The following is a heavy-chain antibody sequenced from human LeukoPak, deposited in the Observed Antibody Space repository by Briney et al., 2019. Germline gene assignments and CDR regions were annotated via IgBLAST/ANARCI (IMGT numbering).Heavy chain of an antibody. CDR1: GYTFTSYD. V-gene: IGHV1-8*01. D-gene: IGHD3-10*01. CDR3: ARIPGITMVRGVIHLDY. CDR2: MNPNSGNT. Sequence: ASLKVSCKASGYTFTSYDINWVRQATGEGLESMGWMNPNSGNTGYAQKFQGRVTMTRNTSISTAYMELSSLRSEDTAVYYCARIPGITMVRGVIHLDYWGQGTLVTVSS. J-gene: IGHJ4*02.